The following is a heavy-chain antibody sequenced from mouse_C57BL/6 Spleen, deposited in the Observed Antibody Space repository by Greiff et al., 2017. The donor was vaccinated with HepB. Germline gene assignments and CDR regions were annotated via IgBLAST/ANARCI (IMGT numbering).Heavy chain of an antibody. V-gene: IGHV1-82*01. D-gene: IGHD2-3*01. CDR1: GYAFSSSW. CDR2: IYPGDGDT. J-gene: IGHJ2*01. CDR3: ASACDGYSVDY. Sequence: VQLQQSGPELVKPGASVKISCKASGYAFSSSWMNWVKQRPGKGLEWIGRIYPGDGDTNYNGKFKGKATLTADKSSSTAYMQLSSLTSEDSAVYFCASACDGYSVDYWGKGTTLTVSS.